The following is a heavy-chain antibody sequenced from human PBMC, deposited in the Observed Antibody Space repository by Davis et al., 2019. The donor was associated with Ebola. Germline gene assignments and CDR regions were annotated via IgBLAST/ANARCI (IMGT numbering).Heavy chain of an antibody. CDR2: ISSSSSII. CDR1: GFTFSSYS. CDR3: ARDRATTGDYYYYYGMDV. D-gene: IGHD5-24*01. V-gene: IGHV3-48*04. Sequence: GESLKISCAATGFTFSSYSMNWVRQAPGKGLEWVSYISSSSSIIYYADSVKGRFTISRDNAKNSLYLQMNSLRAEDTAVYYCARDRATTGDYYYYYGMDVWGQGTTVTVSS. J-gene: IGHJ6*02.